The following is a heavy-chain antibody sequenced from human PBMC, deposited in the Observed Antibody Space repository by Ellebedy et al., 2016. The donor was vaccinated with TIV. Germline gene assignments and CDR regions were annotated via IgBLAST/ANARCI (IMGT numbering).Heavy chain of an antibody. CDR2: IHASGNT. V-gene: IGHV4-4*07. J-gene: IGHJ5*02. Sequence: SETLSLXXTVSGGFISNYYWSWIRQPAGKGLEWIGHIHASGNTNSNPSLKSRVTMSVDTSKNHFSLKMTSVTAADTAVYYCARDGWTCSSASCQFDPWGQGTLVIVSS. CDR3: ARDGWTCSSASCQFDP. D-gene: IGHD2-2*01. CDR1: GGFISNYY.